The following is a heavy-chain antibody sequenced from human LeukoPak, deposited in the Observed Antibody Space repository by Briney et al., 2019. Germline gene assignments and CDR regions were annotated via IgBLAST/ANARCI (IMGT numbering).Heavy chain of an antibody. Sequence: SETLSLTCTVSGGSVTSGSYYWSWIRQPPGKGLEWIGFIFYTGTTTYNPSLKSRVTISVDTSKNQFSLKLSSVTAADTAVYYCARGISSSWYFDYWGQGTLVTVSS. CDR3: ARGISSSWYFDY. CDR1: GGSVTSGSYY. V-gene: IGHV4-61*01. D-gene: IGHD6-13*01. CDR2: IFYTGTT. J-gene: IGHJ4*02.